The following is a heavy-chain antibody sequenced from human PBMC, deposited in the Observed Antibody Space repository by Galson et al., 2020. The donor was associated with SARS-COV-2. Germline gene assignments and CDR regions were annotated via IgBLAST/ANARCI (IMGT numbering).Heavy chain of an antibody. CDR3: AKAFEGWSNRAAGVSH. CDR2: ISGSGGST. CDR1: GFTFSSYA. J-gene: IGHJ4*02. Sequence: GESLKISCAASGFTFSSYAMSWVRQAPGKGLEWVSAISGSGGSTYYADSVKGRFTISRDNSKNTLYLQMNSLRAEDTAVYYCAKAFEGWSNRAAGVSHWGQGTLVTVSS. D-gene: IGHD6-13*01. V-gene: IGHV3-23*01.